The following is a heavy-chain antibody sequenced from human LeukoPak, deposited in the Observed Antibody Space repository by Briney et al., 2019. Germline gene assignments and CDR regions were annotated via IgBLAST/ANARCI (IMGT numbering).Heavy chain of an antibody. D-gene: IGHD5-18*01. CDR2: IYYSGST. CDR3: ATVDTAMAYFDY. J-gene: IGHJ4*02. CDR1: GGSISSYY. Sequence: SETLSLTCTVSGGSISSYYWSWIRQPPGKGLEWIGYIYYSGSTNYNPSLKSRVTISVDTSKNQFSLKLSSVTAADTAVYYCATVDTAMAYFDYWGQGTLITVSS. V-gene: IGHV4-59*01.